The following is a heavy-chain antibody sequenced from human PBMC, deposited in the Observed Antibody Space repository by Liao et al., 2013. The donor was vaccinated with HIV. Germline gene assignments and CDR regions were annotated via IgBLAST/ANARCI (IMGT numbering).Heavy chain of an antibody. CDR2: VHASGTT. CDR1: GGSVRSSY. CDR3: ATVGSGWYFAS. D-gene: IGHD6-19*01. J-gene: IGHJ4*02. Sequence: QVQLHESGPRLLKPSETLSLTCTVSGGSVRSSYWSWIRLPAGKRLEWIGHVHASGTTNYNPSLKSRVTLSVDMSQNQFSLKLTSVTAADTALYYCATVGSGWYFASWGQGSLVTVSS. V-gene: IGHV4-4*07.